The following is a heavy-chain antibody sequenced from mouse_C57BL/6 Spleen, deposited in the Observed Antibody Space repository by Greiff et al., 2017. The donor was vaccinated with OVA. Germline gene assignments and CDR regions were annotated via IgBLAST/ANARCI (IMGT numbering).Heavy chain of an antibody. CDR2: IRNKANGYTT. Sequence: EVQRVESGGGLVQPGGSLSLSCAASGFTFTDYYMSWVRQPPGKALEWLGFIRNKANGYTTEYSASVKGRFTISRDNSQSILYLQMNALRAEDSATYYCARLPIYYDYDGYFDYRGQGTTLTVSS. CDR1: GFTFTDYY. D-gene: IGHD2-4*01. V-gene: IGHV7-3*01. CDR3: ARLPIYYDYDGYFDY. J-gene: IGHJ2*01.